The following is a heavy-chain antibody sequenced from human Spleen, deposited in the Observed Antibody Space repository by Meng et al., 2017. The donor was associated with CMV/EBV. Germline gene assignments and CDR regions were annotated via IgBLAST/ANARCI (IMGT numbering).Heavy chain of an antibody. CDR3: ARGAPAAMLYYYGLDV. J-gene: IGHJ6*02. CDR1: GFSFSGYW. V-gene: IGHV3-74*01. Sequence: GESLKISCAASGFSFSGYWMYWVRQAPGKGLVWVSRVKSDGSGTTYADSVKGRFTISRDNVKNTLYLQMNSLRVEDTAVYYCARGAPAAMLYYYGLDVWGQGTTVTVSS. CDR2: VKSDGSGT. D-gene: IGHD2-2*01.